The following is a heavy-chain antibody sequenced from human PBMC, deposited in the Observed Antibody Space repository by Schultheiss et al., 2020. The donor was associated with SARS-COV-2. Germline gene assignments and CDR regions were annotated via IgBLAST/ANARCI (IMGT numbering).Heavy chain of an antibody. CDR2: IGTAGDT. V-gene: IGHV3-13*04. CDR3: ARSSLYLGLLFHYYGMDV. CDR1: GFTFSSYD. Sequence: GGSLRLSCAASGFTFSSYDMHWVRQATGKGLEWVSAIGTAGDTYYPGSVKGRFTISRDNSKNTLYLQMNSLRAEDTAVYYCARSSLYLGLLFHYYGMDVWGQGTTVTVSS. D-gene: IGHD3-3*01. J-gene: IGHJ6*02.